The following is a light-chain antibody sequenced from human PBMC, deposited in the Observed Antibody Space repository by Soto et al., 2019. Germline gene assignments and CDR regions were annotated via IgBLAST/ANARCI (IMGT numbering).Light chain of an antibody. CDR2: KAS. J-gene: IGKJ2*01. Sequence: DIQMTQSPSTLSASVGDRVTITCRASQSISSWLAWYQQKPGKAPKLLIYKASSLESGVPSMFSGSGSGTEFNLTISSLQPDDFATYYCQQDNSYPYTFGQGPKLEIK. CDR1: QSISSW. CDR3: QQDNSYPYT. V-gene: IGKV1-5*03.